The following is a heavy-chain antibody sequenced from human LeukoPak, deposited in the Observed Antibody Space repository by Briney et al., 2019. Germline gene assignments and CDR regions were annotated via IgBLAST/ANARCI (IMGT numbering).Heavy chain of an antibody. D-gene: IGHD2-2*01. J-gene: IGHJ6*02. CDR2: IYYSGST. CDR3: ARTRDANAYYYYYGMDV. Sequence: PSETLSLTCTVPGGSIRSSYYYWSWIRQPPGKGLEWIGYIYYSGSTYYNPSLKSRVTISVDTSKNQFSLKLSSVTAADTAVYYCARTRDANAYYYYYGMDVWGQGTTVTVSS. V-gene: IGHV4-30-4*01. CDR1: GGSIRSSYYY.